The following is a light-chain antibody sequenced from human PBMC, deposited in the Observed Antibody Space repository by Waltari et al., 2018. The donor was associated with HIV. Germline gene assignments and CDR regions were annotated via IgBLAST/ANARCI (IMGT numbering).Light chain of an antibody. CDR2: GVN. V-gene: IGLV2-14*01. Sequence: SALTQPASVSGSPGQSVTISCTGTSYEFDLHNFLSWYQQHPGKAPHLIIFGVNSPPSGISSRFAASKSGDTASLTISGLQSGDEADYYCTTYTAKDSLLIGSGTKLTVL. CDR3: TTYTAKDSLL. J-gene: IGLJ2*01. CDR1: SYEFDLHNF.